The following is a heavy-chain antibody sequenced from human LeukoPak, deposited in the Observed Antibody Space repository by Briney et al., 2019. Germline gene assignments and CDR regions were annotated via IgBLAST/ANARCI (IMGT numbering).Heavy chain of an antibody. CDR2: ISGSGGST. D-gene: IGHD1-26*01. Sequence: PGGSLRLSCAASGFTFSSYAMSWVRQAPGKGLEWVSAISGSGGSTYYADSVKGRFTISRDNAKNSLHLQMNSLRAEDTAVYYCASSEDLFEWELLMGGDYWGQGTLVTVSS. CDR3: ASSEDLFEWELLMGGDY. CDR1: GFTFSSYA. V-gene: IGHV3-23*01. J-gene: IGHJ4*02.